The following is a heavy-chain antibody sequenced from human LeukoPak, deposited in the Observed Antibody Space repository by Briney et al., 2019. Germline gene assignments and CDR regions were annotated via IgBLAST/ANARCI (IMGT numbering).Heavy chain of an antibody. Sequence: ASVKVSCKASGYTFTGYYMHWVRQAPGQGLEWMGWINPNSGGTNYAQKFQGRVTMTRDTSISTAYMELSRLRSDDTAVYYRARAFVVVPAAIQAVSLDIWGQGTMVTVSS. CDR2: INPNSGGT. D-gene: IGHD2-2*02. V-gene: IGHV1-2*02. CDR3: ARAFVVVPAAIQAVSLDI. J-gene: IGHJ3*02. CDR1: GYTFTGYY.